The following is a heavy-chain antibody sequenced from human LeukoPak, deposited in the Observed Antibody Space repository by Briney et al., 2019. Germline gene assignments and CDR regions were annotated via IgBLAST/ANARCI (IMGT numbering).Heavy chain of an antibody. CDR3: AKDRVPVVVVITEFDY. J-gene: IGHJ4*02. D-gene: IGHD3-22*01. V-gene: IGHV3-23*01. Sequence: LAGGSLRLSCAASGFTFSSYAMSWVRQAPGKGLEWVSAISGSGGSTYYADSVKGRFTISRDNSKNTLYLQMNSLRAEDTAVYYCAKDRVPVVVVITEFDYWGQGTLVTVSS. CDR1: GFTFSSYA. CDR2: ISGSGGST.